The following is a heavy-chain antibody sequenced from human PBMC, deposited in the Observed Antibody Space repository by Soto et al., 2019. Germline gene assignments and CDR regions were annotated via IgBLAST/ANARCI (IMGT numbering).Heavy chain of an antibody. V-gene: IGHV3-11*06. J-gene: IGHJ6*02. CDR3: AREFSGTRDYYYYGMDV. D-gene: IGHD6-13*01. CDR2: ISSSSSYT. CDR1: GFTFSDYY. Sequence: QVQLVESGGGLVKPGGSLRLSCAASGFTFSDYYMSWIRQAPGKGLEWVSYISSSSSYTNYADSVKGRFTISRDNAKNSLYLQMNSLRAEDTALYYCAREFSGTRDYYYYGMDVWGQGTTVTVSS.